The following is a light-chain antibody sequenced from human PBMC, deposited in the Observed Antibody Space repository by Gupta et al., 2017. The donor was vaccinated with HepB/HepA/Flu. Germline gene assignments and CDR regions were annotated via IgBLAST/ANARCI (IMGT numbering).Light chain of an antibody. CDR1: QSISNL. J-gene: IGKJ1*01. CDR2: KAS. Sequence: DIHMTQSPSTLSASVGDRVTITCRASQSISNLLAWYQQKPGKAPNLLIYKASSLESGVPSRFSGSGSGTEFTLTISSLQPDDFATYYCQQYNTYSWTFGQGTKVEIK. V-gene: IGKV1-5*03. CDR3: QQYNTYSWT.